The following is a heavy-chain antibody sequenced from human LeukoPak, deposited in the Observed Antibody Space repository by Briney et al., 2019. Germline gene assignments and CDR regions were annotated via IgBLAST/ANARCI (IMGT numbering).Heavy chain of an antibody. J-gene: IGHJ4*02. Sequence: SETLSLTCTVSGGSISSYYRSWIRQPPGKGLEWIGYIYYSGSTNYNPSLKSRVTISVDTSKNQFSLKLSSVTAADTAVYYCARAYSYGRDYWGQGTLVTVSS. CDR3: ARAYSYGRDY. D-gene: IGHD5-18*01. CDR1: GGSISSYY. V-gene: IGHV4-59*01. CDR2: IYYSGST.